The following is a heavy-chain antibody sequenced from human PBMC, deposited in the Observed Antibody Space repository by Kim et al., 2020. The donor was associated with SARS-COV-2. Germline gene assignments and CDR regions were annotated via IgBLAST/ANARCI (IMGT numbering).Heavy chain of an antibody. CDR3: ARGGAVAGTTEFDY. Sequence: PGSVKGRFTISRENAKNSLYLQMNSLRAGDTAVYYCARGGAVAGTTEFDYWGQGTLVTVSS. J-gene: IGHJ4*02. D-gene: IGHD6-19*01. V-gene: IGHV3-13*01.